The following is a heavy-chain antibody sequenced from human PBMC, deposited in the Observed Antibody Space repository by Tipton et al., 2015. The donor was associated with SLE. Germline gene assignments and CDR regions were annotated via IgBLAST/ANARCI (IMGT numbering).Heavy chain of an antibody. CDR1: GGSISSYY. CDR2: IYYSGST. CDR3: ARVRGRGYFQH. J-gene: IGHJ1*01. D-gene: IGHD3-10*01. V-gene: IGHV4-59*01. Sequence: LRLSCTVSGGSISSYYWSWIRQPPGKGLEWIGYIYYSGSTNYNPSLKSRVTISVDTSKSQFSLKLSSVTAADTAVYYCARVRGRGYFQHWGQGTLVTVSS.